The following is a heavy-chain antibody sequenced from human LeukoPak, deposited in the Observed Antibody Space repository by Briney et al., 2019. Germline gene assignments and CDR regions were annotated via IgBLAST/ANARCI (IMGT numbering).Heavy chain of an antibody. CDR2: IGTAGDT. CDR1: GFTFSSYD. D-gene: IGHD2-21*02. CDR3: ARDDGGDFNDAFDI. V-gene: IGHV3-13*03. Sequence: GGSLRLSCAACGFTFSSYDMHWVRQATGKGLEWVSAIGTAGDTYYPGSVKGQFTISRENAKNSLYLQMNSLRAEDTAVYYCARDDGGDFNDAFDIWGQGTMVTVSS. J-gene: IGHJ3*02.